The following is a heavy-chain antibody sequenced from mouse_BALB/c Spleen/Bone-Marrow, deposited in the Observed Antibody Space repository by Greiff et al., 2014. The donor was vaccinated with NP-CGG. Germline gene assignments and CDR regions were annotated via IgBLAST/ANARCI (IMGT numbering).Heavy chain of an antibody. D-gene: IGHD4-1*01. CDR3: ARCLTGTSAMDY. Sequence: QVHVKQSGAELVRPGTSVKVSCKASGYAFTNYLIEWVKQRPGQGLEWIGVINPGSGGTNYNEKFKAKTTLTADKSSSTAYMQLSSLTSDDSAVHFCARCLTGTSAMDYWGQGTSVTVSS. V-gene: IGHV1-54*01. CDR2: INPGSGGT. J-gene: IGHJ4*01. CDR1: GYAFTNYL.